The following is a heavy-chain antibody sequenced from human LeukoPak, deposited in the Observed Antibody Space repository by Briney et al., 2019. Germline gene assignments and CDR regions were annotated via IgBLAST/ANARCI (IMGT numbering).Heavy chain of an antibody. J-gene: IGHJ1*01. Sequence: GGSLRLSCEASGFTFTKSAMHWVRLPPGKGLQWVAAISGNGGSTFYADSVRGRFTISRDNSKSTLYLQMNSLRAEDTAVYYCARDLDDYNTLPPLFQHWGQGTLVTVSS. D-gene: IGHD5-24*01. CDR3: ARDLDDYNTLPPLFQH. V-gene: IGHV3-23*01. CDR2: ISGNGGST. CDR1: GFTFTKSA.